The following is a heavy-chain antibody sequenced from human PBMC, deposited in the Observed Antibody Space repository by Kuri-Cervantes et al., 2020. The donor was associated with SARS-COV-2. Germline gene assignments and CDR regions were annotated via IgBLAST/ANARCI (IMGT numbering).Heavy chain of an antibody. CDR3: ARGREGVVPATILGLGYFLYFSMDV. CDR2: IYKSGST. J-gene: IGHJ6*03. V-gene: IGHV4-59*12. D-gene: IGHD2-2*01. CDR1: GASISSYY. Sequence: SETLSLTCIVSGASISSYYWSWIRQPPGKGLEWIGDIYKSGSTNSNPSLKTRVTISVDMSKNQFSLRLSSVTAADTAMYYCARGREGVVPATILGLGYFLYFSMDVWGKGTSVTVSS.